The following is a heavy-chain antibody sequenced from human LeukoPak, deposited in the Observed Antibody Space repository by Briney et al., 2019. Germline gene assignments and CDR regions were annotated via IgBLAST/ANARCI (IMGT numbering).Heavy chain of an antibody. V-gene: IGHV1-18*01. CDR1: GYTFTDYG. J-gene: IGHJ3*02. CDR2: GSSLNGYR. Sequence: ASVKVSCKTSGYTFTDYGISWVRQAPGQGLEWMGWGSSLNGYRLYGQRFQGRLTMTTDQSTTTVYMDLSSLTSHDTAVYYCAREAVGAQCFDIWGQGTMVAVS. D-gene: IGHD1-26*01. CDR3: AREAVGAQCFDI.